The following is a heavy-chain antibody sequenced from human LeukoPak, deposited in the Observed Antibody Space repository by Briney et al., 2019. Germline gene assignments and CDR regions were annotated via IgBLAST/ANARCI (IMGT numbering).Heavy chain of an antibody. J-gene: IGHJ4*02. CDR3: TTDLGGNVDTAL. D-gene: IGHD5-18*01. CDR1: GFIFRNAW. CDR2: IKSKTDGGTT. Sequence: GGSLRLSCAASGFIFRNAWISWVPQALGRGREWVGRIKSKTDGGTTDYAAPVKGRFTISRDDSKNTLYLQMNSLKTEDTAVYYCTTDLGGNVDTALWGQGTLVTVSS. V-gene: IGHV3-15*01.